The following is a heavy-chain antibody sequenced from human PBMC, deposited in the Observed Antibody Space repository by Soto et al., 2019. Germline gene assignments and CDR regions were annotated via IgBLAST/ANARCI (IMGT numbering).Heavy chain of an antibody. CDR3: AKSPRRAVAGPFDY. CDR1: GITFSSYA. V-gene: IGHV3-23*01. Sequence: GGSLRLSCAASGITFSSYAMNWVRQAPGKGLEWVSGISGSGGSTYYADSVKGRFTISRDNSKNTLYLQMNSLRADDSAVYHCAKSPRRAVAGPFDYWGQGALVTLS. J-gene: IGHJ4*02. D-gene: IGHD6-19*01. CDR2: ISGSGGST.